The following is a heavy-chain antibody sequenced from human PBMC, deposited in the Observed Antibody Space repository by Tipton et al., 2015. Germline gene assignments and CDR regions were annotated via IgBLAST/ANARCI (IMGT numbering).Heavy chain of an antibody. V-gene: IGHV4-38-2*01. CDR3: ARARGRHGGLFDS. Sequence: TLSLTCAVSAYSISSDYYWGWIRQPPGKGLEYMGYVFHNGDSNYNPSLKSRVTISVDTSKTQFSLKMSSVTASDTAVYYCARARGRHGGLFDSWGQGILVTVSS. CDR1: AYSISSDYY. CDR2: VFHNGDS. J-gene: IGHJ4*02. D-gene: IGHD4-23*01.